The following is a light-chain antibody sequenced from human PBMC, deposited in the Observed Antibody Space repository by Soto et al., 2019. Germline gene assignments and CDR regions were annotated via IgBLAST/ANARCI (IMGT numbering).Light chain of an antibody. CDR1: QSISSW. V-gene: IGKV1-5*03. Sequence: ESPMTQPPPTLYASFGDRVTITCRASQSISSWLAWYQQKPGKAPKLLIYKASSLESGVPSRFSGSGSGTEFTLTSSSLQPDDFATYYCQQYNSYETFGQGTKVDI. J-gene: IGKJ1*01. CDR2: KAS. CDR3: QQYNSYET.